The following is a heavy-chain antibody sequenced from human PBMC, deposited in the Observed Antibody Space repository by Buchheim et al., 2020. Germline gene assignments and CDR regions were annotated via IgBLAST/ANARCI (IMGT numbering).Heavy chain of an antibody. J-gene: IGHJ6*02. D-gene: IGHD2-15*01. CDR2: INPNSGGT. Sequence: QVQLVQSGAEVKKPGASVKVSCKASGYTFTGYYMHWVRQAPGQGLEWMGWINPNSGGTNYAPKFQGRVTMTRDTSISSAYMELSRLRSDDTAVYYCARDLGDIVVVVAAPDVWGQGTT. CDR1: GYTFTGYY. V-gene: IGHV1-2*02. CDR3: ARDLGDIVVVVAAPDV.